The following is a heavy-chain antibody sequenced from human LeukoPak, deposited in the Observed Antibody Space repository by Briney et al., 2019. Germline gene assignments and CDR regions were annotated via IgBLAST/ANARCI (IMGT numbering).Heavy chain of an antibody. V-gene: IGHV3-74*01. J-gene: IGHJ4*02. Sequence: GGSLRLSCAASGFTFSSYWMHWVRQAPGKGLVWVSRINSDGSSTSYADSVKGRFTISRDNAKNTLYMQMNSLRAEDTAVYYCARGLYSSSYNDYWGQGTLVTVSS. CDR3: ARGLYSSSYNDY. D-gene: IGHD6-6*01. CDR1: GFTFSSYW. CDR2: INSDGSST.